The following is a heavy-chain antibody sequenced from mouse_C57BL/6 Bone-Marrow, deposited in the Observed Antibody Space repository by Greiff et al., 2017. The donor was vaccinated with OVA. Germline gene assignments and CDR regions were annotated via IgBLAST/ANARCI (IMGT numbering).Heavy chain of an antibody. Sequence: VQLQQSGPELVKPGASVKISCKASGYAFSSSWMNWVKQRPGKGLEWIGRIYPGDGDTNYNGKFKGKATLTADKSSSTAYMQLSSLTSEDSAVYYCTLLPTRAYWGQGTLVTVSA. D-gene: IGHD2-10*01. CDR3: TLLPTRAY. J-gene: IGHJ3*01. CDR2: IYPGDGDT. CDR1: GYAFSSSW. V-gene: IGHV1-82*01.